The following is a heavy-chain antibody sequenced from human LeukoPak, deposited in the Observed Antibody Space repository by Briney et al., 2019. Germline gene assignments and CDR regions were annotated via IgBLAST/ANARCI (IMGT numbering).Heavy chain of an antibody. J-gene: IGHJ6*04. CDR3: ARVRFTIFGVVTSPALMDV. D-gene: IGHD3-3*01. Sequence: SETLSLTCAVYGGSFSGYYWSWIRQPPGKGLEWIGEINHSGSTNYNPSLKSRVTISVDTSKNQFSLKLSSVTAADTAVYYCARVRFTIFGVVTSPALMDVWGKGTTVTVSS. V-gene: IGHV4-34*01. CDR2: INHSGST. CDR1: GGSFSGYY.